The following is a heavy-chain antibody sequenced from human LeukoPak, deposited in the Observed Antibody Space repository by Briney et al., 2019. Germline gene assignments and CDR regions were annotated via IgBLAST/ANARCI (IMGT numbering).Heavy chain of an antibody. V-gene: IGHV2-70*11. CDR2: IDWDGDK. Sequence: SGPALVKPTQTLTLTCTFSGFSLTTSGMCVSWIRQPPGKALEWLARIDWDGDKYYNTSLKTRLTISKDTSKNQVVLTVTNLDPVDTATYYCARARGPFDYWGQGILVTVSS. D-gene: IGHD6-6*01. J-gene: IGHJ4*02. CDR1: GFSLTTSGMC. CDR3: ARARGPFDY.